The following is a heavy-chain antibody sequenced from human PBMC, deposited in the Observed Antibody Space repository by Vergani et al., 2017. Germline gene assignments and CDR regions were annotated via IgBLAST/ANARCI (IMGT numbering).Heavy chain of an antibody. Sequence: QVQLVESGGGVVQPGRSLRPSCAASGFTFSSYAMHWVRQAPGKGLVWVAVISYDGSNKYYADSVKGRFTISRDNSKNTLYLQMNSLRAEDTAVYYCARDGGCSSTSCHTNWFDPWGQGTLVTVSS. D-gene: IGHD2-2*01. J-gene: IGHJ5*02. CDR3: ARDGGCSSTSCHTNWFDP. V-gene: IGHV3-30*04. CDR2: ISYDGSNK. CDR1: GFTFSSYA.